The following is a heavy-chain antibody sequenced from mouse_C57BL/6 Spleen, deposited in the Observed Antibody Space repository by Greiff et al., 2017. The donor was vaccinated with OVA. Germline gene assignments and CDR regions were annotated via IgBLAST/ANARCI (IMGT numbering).Heavy chain of an antibody. CDR2: ILPGSGST. CDR3: ARWRRYFDV. J-gene: IGHJ1*03. V-gene: IGHV1-9*01. CDR1: GSTFTGYW. Sequence: PPPSAHLHCPATGSTFTGYWIEWVKQRPGHGLEWIGEILPGSGSTNYNEKFKGKATFTADTSSNTAYMQLSSLTTEDSAIYYCARWRRYFDVWGTGTTVTVSS.